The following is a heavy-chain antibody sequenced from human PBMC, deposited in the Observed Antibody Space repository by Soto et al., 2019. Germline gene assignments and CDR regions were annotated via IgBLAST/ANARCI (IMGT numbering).Heavy chain of an antibody. J-gene: IGHJ6*02. V-gene: IGHV3-43D*04. CDR1: GFTFDDYA. CDR2: ISWDGGST. Sequence: PGGSLRLSCAASGFTFDDYAMHWVRQAPGKGLEWVSLISWDGGSTYYADSVKGRFTISRDNSKNSLYLQMNSLRAEDTALYYCAKGEGVAAAGPHYYGMDVWGQGTTVTVFS. CDR3: AKGEGVAAAGPHYYGMDV. D-gene: IGHD6-13*01.